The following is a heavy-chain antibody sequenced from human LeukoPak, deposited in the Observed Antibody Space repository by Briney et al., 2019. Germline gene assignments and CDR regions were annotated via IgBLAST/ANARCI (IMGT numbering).Heavy chain of an antibody. CDR3: ASNLGSYSPFDY. CDR2: IYYSGST. J-gene: IGHJ4*02. D-gene: IGHD1-26*01. V-gene: IGHV4-59*08. CDR1: GGSISSYY. Sequence: SETLSLTCTVSGGSISSYYWSWIRLPPGKGLEWIGYIYYSGSTNYSPSLKSRVTISIDTSKNQFSLKLSSVTAADTALYYCASNLGSYSPFDYWGQGTLVTVSS.